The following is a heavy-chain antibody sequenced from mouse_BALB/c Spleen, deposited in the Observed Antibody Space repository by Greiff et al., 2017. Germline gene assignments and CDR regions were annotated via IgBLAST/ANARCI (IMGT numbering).Heavy chain of an antibody. CDR2: IDPSDSET. CDR3: ARREYGNYYWYFDV. D-gene: IGHD2-10*02. Sequence: QVQLQQPGAELVKPGAPVKLSCKASGYTFTSYWMNWVKQRPGRGLEWIGRIDPSDSETHYNQKFKDKATLTVDKSSSTAYIQLSSLTSEDSAVYYCARREYGNYYWYFDVWGAGTTVTVSS. V-gene: IGHV1-69*02. CDR1: GYTFTSYW. J-gene: IGHJ1*01.